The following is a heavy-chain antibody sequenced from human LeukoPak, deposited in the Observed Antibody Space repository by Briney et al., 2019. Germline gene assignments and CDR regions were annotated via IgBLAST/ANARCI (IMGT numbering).Heavy chain of an antibody. CDR1: GLTVSNNY. Sequence: GGSLRLSCVPSGLTVSNNYMGWVRQAPGKGLVWVSRINSDGSSTSYADSVKGRFTISRDNAKNTLYLQMNSLRAEDTAVYYCARADKDYYGMDVWGQGTTVTVSS. V-gene: IGHV3-74*01. D-gene: IGHD2-15*01. CDR2: INSDGSST. J-gene: IGHJ6*02. CDR3: ARADKDYYGMDV.